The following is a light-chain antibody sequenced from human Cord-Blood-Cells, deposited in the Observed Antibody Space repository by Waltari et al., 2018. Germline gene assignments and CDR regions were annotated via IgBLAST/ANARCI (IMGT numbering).Light chain of an antibody. CDR2: EGR. J-gene: IGLJ3*02. CDR3: CSYAGSSTWV. CDR1: SSDVGSYNL. Sequence: QSALTQPASVSGSPGQSITISCTGTSSDVGSYNLVSWYQQHPAKAPKLMIYEGRKRPSGVSNRFSGSKPGNTASLTSSGLQAEGEADYYCCSYAGSSTWVFGGGTKLTVL. V-gene: IGLV2-23*01.